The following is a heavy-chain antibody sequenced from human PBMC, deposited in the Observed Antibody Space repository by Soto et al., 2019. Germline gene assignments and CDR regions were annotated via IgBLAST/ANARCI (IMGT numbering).Heavy chain of an antibody. CDR1: GFTFSSYC. Sequence: PGGSLRLSCAASGFTFSSYCMHWVRQAPGKGLEWVSDILDGGGSTYYADAVKGRFTISRDNSKSTLYLQMNSLRAEDTAVYYCGKGRSYYYYYGVDVWGQGTTVTVSS. J-gene: IGHJ6*02. CDR3: GKGRSYYYYYGVDV. V-gene: IGHV3-23*01. D-gene: IGHD1-26*01. CDR2: ILDGGGST.